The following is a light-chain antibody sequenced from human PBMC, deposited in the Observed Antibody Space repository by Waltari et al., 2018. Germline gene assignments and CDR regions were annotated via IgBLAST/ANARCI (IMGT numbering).Light chain of an antibody. CDR3: QSYDTSLRVV. V-gene: IGLV1-40*01. CDR2: GST. J-gene: IGLJ2*01. Sequence: QSVLTQPPSVSGAPGQRVTISCTGSGSNIGAGYDVHWYQQLPQAAPKLLIYGSTSRPLGVPDRFFGSTSGTSASLAITGLQAEDEADYYCQSYDTSLRVVFGGGTKLTVL. CDR1: GSNIGAGYD.